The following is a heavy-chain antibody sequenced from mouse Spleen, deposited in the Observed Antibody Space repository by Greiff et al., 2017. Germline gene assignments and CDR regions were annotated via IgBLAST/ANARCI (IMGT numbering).Heavy chain of an antibody. V-gene: IGHV5-16*01. CDR3: AREGLGRWYFDV. CDR2: INYDGSST. CDR1: GFTFSDYY. D-gene: IGHD4-1*01. J-gene: IGHJ1*01. Sequence: EVMLVESEGGLVQLGSSMKLSCTASGFTFSDYYMAWVRQVPEKGLEWVANINYDGSSTYYLDSLKSRFIISRDNAKNILYLQMSSLKSEDTATYYCAREGLGRWYFDVWGAGTTVTVSS.